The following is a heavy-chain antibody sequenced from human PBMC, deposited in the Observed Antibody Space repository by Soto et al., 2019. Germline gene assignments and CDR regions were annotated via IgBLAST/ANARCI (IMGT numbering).Heavy chain of an antibody. Sequence: EVQLLESGGGLVQPGGSLRLSCAASGFTFISYAMNWVRQAPGKGLQWVSAISGGGDATFYADSVKGRFTISRENSRKTVTLQMNSLGADDTAVYYCARKVPGSTTRPDYWYFDLWGRGTLVTVSS. CDR3: ARKVPGSTTRPDYWYFDL. D-gene: IGHD3-10*01. CDR2: ISGGGDAT. CDR1: GFTFISYA. J-gene: IGHJ2*01. V-gene: IGHV3-23*01.